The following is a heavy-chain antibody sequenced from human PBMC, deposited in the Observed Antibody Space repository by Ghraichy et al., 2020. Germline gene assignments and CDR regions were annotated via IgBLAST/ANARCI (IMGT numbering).Heavy chain of an antibody. D-gene: IGHD5-12*01. J-gene: IGHJ4*02. CDR2: INHSGST. V-gene: IGHV4-34*01. CDR3: ARGPLIVATTEFDY. Sequence: SETLSLTCAVYGGSFSGYYWSWIRQPPGKGLEWIGEINHSGSTNYNPSLKSRVTISVDTSKNQFSLKLSSVTAADTAVYYCARGPLIVATTEFDYWGQGTLVTVSS. CDR1: GGSFSGYY.